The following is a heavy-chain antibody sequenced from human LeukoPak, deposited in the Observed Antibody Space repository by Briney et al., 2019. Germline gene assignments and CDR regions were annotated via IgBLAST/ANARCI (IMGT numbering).Heavy chain of an antibody. CDR3: ARAQYCGGDCYSYFDY. J-gene: IGHJ4*02. Sequence: ASVKVSCKASEGTFSSYAISWVRQAPGQGLEWMGGIIPIFGTANYAQKFQGRVTITADESTSTAYMELSSLRSEDTAVYYCARAQYCGGDCYSYFDYWGQGTLVTVSS. CDR2: IIPIFGTA. D-gene: IGHD2-21*01. V-gene: IGHV1-69*01. CDR1: EGTFSSYA.